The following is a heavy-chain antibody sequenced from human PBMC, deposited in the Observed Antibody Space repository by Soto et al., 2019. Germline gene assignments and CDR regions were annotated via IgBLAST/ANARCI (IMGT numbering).Heavy chain of an antibody. Sequence: QVQLQESGPGLVKPSQTLSLTCTVSGGSISSGGYYWSWIRQHPGKGLEWIGYIYYSGSTYYNPSIKSRVTISVDTSKNQFSLKLSSVTAADTAVYYCARDCSSTTLGYYGMDVWGQGTTVTVSS. CDR2: IYYSGST. CDR1: GGSISSGGYY. J-gene: IGHJ6*02. CDR3: ARDCSSTTLGYYGMDV. V-gene: IGHV4-31*03. D-gene: IGHD2-2*01.